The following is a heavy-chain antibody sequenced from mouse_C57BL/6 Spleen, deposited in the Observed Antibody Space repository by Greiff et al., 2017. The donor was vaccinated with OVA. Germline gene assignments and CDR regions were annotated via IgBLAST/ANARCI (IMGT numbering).Heavy chain of an antibody. CDR2: ISYDGSN. CDR1: GYSITSCYY. V-gene: IGHV3-6*01. CDR3: AREDDYDGGAMDY. Sequence: EVQLVESGPGLVKPSQSLSLTCSVTGYSITSCYYWNWIRQFPGNKLEWMGYISYDGSNNYNPSLKNRISITRDTSKNQFFLKLNSVTTEDTATYYCAREDDYDGGAMDYWGQGTSVTVSS. J-gene: IGHJ4*01. D-gene: IGHD2-4*01.